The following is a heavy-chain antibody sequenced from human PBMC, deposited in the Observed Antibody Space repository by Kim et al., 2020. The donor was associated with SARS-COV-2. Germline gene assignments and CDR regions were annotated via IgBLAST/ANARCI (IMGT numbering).Heavy chain of an antibody. CDR2: INPKTGGT. V-gene: IGHV1-2*02. D-gene: IGHD1-1*01. CDR1: GYNFIDYY. CDR3: ARCQHWSDWVNWFDP. Sequence: ASVKVSCKTSGYNFIDYYIHWVRQAPGQGLEWMGWINPKTGGTNSAQRFQGRVTMTRDTYITTAYMELSRLRSDDTAVYFCARCQHWSDWVNWFDPWDQGTLVIVSS. J-gene: IGHJ5*02.